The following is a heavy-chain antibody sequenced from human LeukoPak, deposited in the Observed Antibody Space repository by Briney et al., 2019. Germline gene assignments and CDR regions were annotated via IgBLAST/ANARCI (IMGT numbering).Heavy chain of an antibody. J-gene: IGHJ4*02. D-gene: IGHD2-2*02. CDR2: IYYSGST. Sequence: SETLSLTCTVSGDSISSSSYYWGWIRQPPGKGLEWIGSIYYSGSTYYNPSLKSRVTISVDTSKNQFSLKLSSVTAADTAVYYCASGDCSSTSCYNFDYWGQGTLVTVSS. CDR3: ASGDCSSTSCYNFDY. V-gene: IGHV4-39*01. CDR1: GDSISSSSYY.